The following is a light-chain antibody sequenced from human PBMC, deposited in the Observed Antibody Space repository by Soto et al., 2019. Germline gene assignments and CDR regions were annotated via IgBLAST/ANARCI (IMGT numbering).Light chain of an antibody. CDR2: DVT. V-gene: IGLV2-11*01. Sequence: QSALTQARSVSGSPGQSVTISCTGTSSDVGAYNHVSWYQQHPGKAPKLMIYDVTKRPSGVPDRFSGSKSGNTASLTISGLQAEDEADYYCCSYVGSFSYVFGTGNKLTVL. J-gene: IGLJ1*01. CDR3: CSYVGSFSYV. CDR1: SSDVGAYNH.